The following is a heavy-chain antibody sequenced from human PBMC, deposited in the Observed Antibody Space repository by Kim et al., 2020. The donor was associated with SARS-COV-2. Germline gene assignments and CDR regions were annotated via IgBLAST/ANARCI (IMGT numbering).Heavy chain of an antibody. CDR2: ISGSGGST. Sequence: GGSLRLSCAASAFTFSSYAMTWVRQAPGKGLEWVSAISGSGGSTYYADSVQGRFTITRDNSKNTLYLQMNSLRTADTAADYCEKRMDVWGQGTTGTVAS. J-gene: IGHJ6*02. CDR1: AFTFSSYA. V-gene: IGHV3-23*01. CDR3: EKRMDV.